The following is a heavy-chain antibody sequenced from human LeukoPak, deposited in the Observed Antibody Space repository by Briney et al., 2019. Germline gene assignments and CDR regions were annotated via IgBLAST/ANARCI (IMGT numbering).Heavy chain of an antibody. D-gene: IGHD2-2*01. Sequence: GESLKISCKGSGYTFTSYCIGWVRQMPGKGLESMAIIHPDDSDTRYSPSFQGQVTISADKSISTAYLQWSSLKASDTAMYYCARGYCSTTRCYYFDLWGQGTLVTVSS. V-gene: IGHV5-51*01. CDR1: GYTFTSYC. CDR2: IHPDDSDT. CDR3: ARGYCSTTRCYYFDL. J-gene: IGHJ4*02.